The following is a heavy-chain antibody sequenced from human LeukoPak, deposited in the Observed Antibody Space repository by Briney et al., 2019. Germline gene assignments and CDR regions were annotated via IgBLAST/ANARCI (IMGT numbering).Heavy chain of an antibody. CDR2: ISDDGDDK. J-gene: IGHJ4*02. V-gene: IGHV3-30*04. CDR3: GRDPGYSSAWYGADS. CDR1: EFTFRDYA. Sequence: GGSLRLSCAASEFTFRDYAMRWVRQAPGKGLEWMGPISDDGDDKYYADSVKGRASFSRDNSKNTLYLQLNSLRAEDTALYYCGRDPGYSSAWYGADSWGPGTLVTVSS. D-gene: IGHD6-13*01.